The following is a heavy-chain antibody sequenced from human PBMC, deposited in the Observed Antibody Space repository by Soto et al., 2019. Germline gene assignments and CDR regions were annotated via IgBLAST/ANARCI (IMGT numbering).Heavy chain of an antibody. CDR1: GGTFSSYT. CDR3: VREKIQSHWFDP. CDR2: IIPILGIA. D-gene: IGHD1-1*01. J-gene: IGHJ5*02. Sequence: SVKVSCKASGGTFSSYTISWVRQAPGQGLEWMGRIIPILGIANYAQKFQGRVTITADKSTSTAYMELSSLRSEDTAVYYCVREKIQSHWFDPWGQGTLVTVSS. V-gene: IGHV1-69*04.